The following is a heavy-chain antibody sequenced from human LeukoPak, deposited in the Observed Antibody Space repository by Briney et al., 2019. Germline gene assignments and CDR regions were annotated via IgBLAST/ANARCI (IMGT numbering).Heavy chain of an antibody. D-gene: IGHD5-18*01. CDR3: ARGGYSYGPRPFDY. V-gene: IGHV4-34*01. J-gene: IGHJ4*02. CDR2: INHSGSN. CDR1: GGSFSGYY. Sequence: SETLSLTCAVYGGSFSGYYWSWIRQPPGKGLEWVGEINHSGSNNYNPSLKSRVPISVDTSKNQFSLKLSSVTAADTAVYYCARGGYSYGPRPFDYWGQRTLVTVSS.